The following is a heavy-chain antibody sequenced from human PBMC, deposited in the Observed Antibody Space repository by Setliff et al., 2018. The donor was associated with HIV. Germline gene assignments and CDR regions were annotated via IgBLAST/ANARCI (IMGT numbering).Heavy chain of an antibody. D-gene: IGHD5-12*01. CDR1: GYTFTSYG. Sequence: GASVKVSCKASGYTFTSYGISWVRQAPGQRLEWMGWVNEDNGDRNFAPNVQGRLVLTTDTATNTAYMELTSLTPEDTALYYCVRDEKRAAGGSLYYFDVWGQGTLVTVSS. CDR2: VNEDNGDR. CDR3: VRDEKRAAGGSLYYFDV. V-gene: IGHV1-18*01. J-gene: IGHJ4*02.